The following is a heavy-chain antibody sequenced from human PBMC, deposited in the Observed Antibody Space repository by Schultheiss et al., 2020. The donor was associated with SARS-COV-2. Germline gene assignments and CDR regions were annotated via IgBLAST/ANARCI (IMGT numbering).Heavy chain of an antibody. V-gene: IGHV4-4*07. CDR2: IHTSGSI. CDR3: AREVEVTGRSLDL. Sequence: SETLSLTCTVSGGSISSYYWSWIRQPPGKGLEWIGRIHTSGSINYNPSLKSRVTISVDTSKNQLSMRLSSVTAADTAVYYCAREVEVTGRSLDLWGRGILVTVSS. D-gene: IGHD6-19*01. CDR1: GGSISSYY. J-gene: IGHJ4*01.